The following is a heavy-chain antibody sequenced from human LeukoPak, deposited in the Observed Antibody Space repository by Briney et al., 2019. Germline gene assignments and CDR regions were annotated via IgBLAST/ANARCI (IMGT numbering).Heavy chain of an antibody. CDR3: ARDLLVTIFGVVTGYNWFDP. J-gene: IGHJ5*02. Sequence: SETLSLTCAVYGGSFSGYYWSWIRQPPGKGLEWIGSIYYSGSTYYNPSLKSRVTISVDTSKNQFSLKLSSVTAADTAVYYCARDLLVTIFGVVTGYNWFDPWGQGTLVTVSS. D-gene: IGHD3-3*01. CDR2: IYYSGST. V-gene: IGHV4-34*01. CDR1: GGSFSGYY.